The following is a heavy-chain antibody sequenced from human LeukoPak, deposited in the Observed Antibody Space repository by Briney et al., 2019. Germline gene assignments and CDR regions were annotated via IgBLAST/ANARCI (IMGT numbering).Heavy chain of an antibody. J-gene: IGHJ4*02. CDR1: GFPVSSYA. CDR3: AKSIADFWSGFYPSYFDY. Sequence: PGGSLRLSCAASGFPVSSYAMSWVRQAPGKGLEWVSGISGSGDSTYYADSVKGRFTISRDNSKHTLYLQMNSLRAEDTAVYYCAKSIADFWSGFYPSYFDYWGQGTLVNVSS. V-gene: IGHV3-23*01. D-gene: IGHD3-3*01. CDR2: ISGSGDST.